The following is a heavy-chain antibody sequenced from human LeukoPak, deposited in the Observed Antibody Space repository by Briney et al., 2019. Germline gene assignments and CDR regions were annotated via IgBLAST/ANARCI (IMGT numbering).Heavy chain of an antibody. V-gene: IGHV3-30*02. CDR1: GFTFSRYG. Sequence: GGSLRLSCAASGFTFSRYGMHWVRQAPGKGLEWVSFIQYDGSNKYYADSVKGRFAISRDNSKNTVYLQMNSLRAEDTAVYYCAKDYDFGEYAIDYWGQGTLVTVSS. CDR3: AKDYDFGEYAIDY. CDR2: IQYDGSNK. D-gene: IGHD4-17*01. J-gene: IGHJ4*02.